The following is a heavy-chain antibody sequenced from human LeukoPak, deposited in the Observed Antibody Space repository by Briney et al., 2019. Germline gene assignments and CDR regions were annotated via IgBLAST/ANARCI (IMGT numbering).Heavy chain of an antibody. J-gene: IGHJ5*02. CDR2: ISYGGTNK. Sequence: GGSLRLSCAASGFTFSNYAMHWVRQAPGKGLEWVAVISYGGTNKYYADSLKGRFTISRDNSKNTLYLQMNSLRAEDTAVYYCAKQGGNYYDSSGYYYVINWFDPWGQGTLVTVSS. D-gene: IGHD3-22*01. CDR3: AKQGGNYYDSSGYYYVINWFDP. CDR1: GFTFSNYA. V-gene: IGHV3-30*04.